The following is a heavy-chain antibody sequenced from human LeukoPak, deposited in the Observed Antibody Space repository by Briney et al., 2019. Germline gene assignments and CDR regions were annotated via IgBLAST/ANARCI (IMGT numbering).Heavy chain of an antibody. D-gene: IGHD4-17*01. CDR3: ARFEDYGDYGSDAFDI. Sequence: SETLSLTCAVYGGSFSGYYWSWVRQPPGKGLEWIGEINHSGSTNYNPSLKSRVTISVDTSKNQFSLKLSSVTAADTAVYYCARFEDYGDYGSDAFDIWGQGTMVTVSS. CDR1: GGSFSGYY. J-gene: IGHJ3*02. V-gene: IGHV4-34*01. CDR2: INHSGST.